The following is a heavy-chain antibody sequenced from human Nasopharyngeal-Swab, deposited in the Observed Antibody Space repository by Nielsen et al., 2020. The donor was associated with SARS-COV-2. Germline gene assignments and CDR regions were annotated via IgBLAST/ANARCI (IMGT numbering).Heavy chain of an antibody. CDR2: IYHSGST. D-gene: IGHD3-22*01. J-gene: IGHJ4*02. Sequence: WIRQPPGKGLEWIGEIYHSGSTNYNPSLKSRVTMSVDKSKNQFSLKLTSVTAADTAVYYCARDLSDYDISGPDFWGQGTLVTVSS. V-gene: IGHV4-4*02. CDR3: ARDLSDYDISGPDF.